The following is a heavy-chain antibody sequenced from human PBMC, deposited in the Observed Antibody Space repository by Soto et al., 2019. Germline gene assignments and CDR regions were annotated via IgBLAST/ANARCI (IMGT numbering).Heavy chain of an antibody. J-gene: IGHJ5*02. V-gene: IGHV5-51*01. CDR1: GYRFTSYW. CDR2: IFPSDSDT. D-gene: IGHD3-22*01. Sequence: GESLKISCRTSGYRFTSYWIAWVRQMPGKGLEWMGIIFPSDSDTRYSPSFQGQVTIPADGSTSTVFLQWASLKASDTAVYFCARKDKSGYFNWFDPWGQGTLVTVSS. CDR3: ARKDKSGYFNWFDP.